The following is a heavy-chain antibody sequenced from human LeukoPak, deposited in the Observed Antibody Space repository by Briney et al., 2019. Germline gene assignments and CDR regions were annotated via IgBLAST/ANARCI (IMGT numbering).Heavy chain of an antibody. CDR3: AKDDAWLQYGN. V-gene: IGHV3-9*01. D-gene: IGHD5-24*01. J-gene: IGHJ4*02. Sequence: GGSLRLSCAASGFTFDDYAMHWVRQAPGKGLEWVSGISWNSGSIGYADSVKGRFTISRDDSKNTLYLQMNSLRPEDTAVYYCAKDDAWLQYGNWGRGTLVTVSS. CDR2: ISWNSGSI. CDR1: GFTFDDYA.